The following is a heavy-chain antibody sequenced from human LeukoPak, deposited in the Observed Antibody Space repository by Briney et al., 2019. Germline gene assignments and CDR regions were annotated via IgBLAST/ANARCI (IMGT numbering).Heavy chain of an antibody. Sequence: GGSLRLSCAASGFTFSNYWMNWVRQAPGKGLEWVANIKQDGSDKYYVDSVKGRFTISRDNAKNSLYLQMNSLRAEDTAVYYCAREKGNYDGYYNYYMDVWGKGTPVTVSS. V-gene: IGHV3-7*01. CDR2: IKQDGSDK. CDR1: GFTFSNYW. CDR3: AREKGNYDGYYNYYMDV. D-gene: IGHD4-11*01. J-gene: IGHJ6*03.